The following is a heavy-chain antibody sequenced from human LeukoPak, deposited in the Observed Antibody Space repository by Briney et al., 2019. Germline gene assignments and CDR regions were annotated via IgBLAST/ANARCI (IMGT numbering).Heavy chain of an antibody. J-gene: IGHJ4*02. V-gene: IGHV3-7*01. CDR2: IKPDGSEK. Sequence: GGSLRLSCAASGFTFSSYGMSWVRQAPGKGLEWVANIKPDGSEKDYVDTLQGRFTMTRDNTNSSLYPEKDSLRAEDTAVYYCARDSEASRRLSYGSGSYYNVGLSDYWGQGTLVTVSS. D-gene: IGHD3-10*01. CDR3: ARDSEASRRLSYGSGSYYNVGLSDY. CDR1: GFTFSSYG.